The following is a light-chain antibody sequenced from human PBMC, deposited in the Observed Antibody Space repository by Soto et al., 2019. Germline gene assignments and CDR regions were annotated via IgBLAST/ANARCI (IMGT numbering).Light chain of an antibody. CDR2: SNN. Sequence: QSVLTQPPSASGTPGQRVTISCSGSSSNIGSNTVNWYQQLPGTAPKLLIYSNNQRPSGVPDRFSGSQSGTSASLAISGLQSQDVADYSCAAWDDSLNGPVLRTGTKVTLL. CDR3: AAWDDSLNGPV. CDR1: SSNIGSNT. V-gene: IGLV1-44*01. J-gene: IGLJ1*01.